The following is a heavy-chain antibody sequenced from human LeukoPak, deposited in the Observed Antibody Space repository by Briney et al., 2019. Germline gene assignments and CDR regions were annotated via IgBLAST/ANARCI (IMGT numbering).Heavy chain of an antibody. V-gene: IGHV3-53*01. Sequence: GGSLRLSCAASGFTVSSSYMYWVRQAPGKGLEWVSFFYRGDSTYYAESVRGRFTISRDNSKNTLYLLMNSLIPEDTAVYYCARVGGPIDYWGQGTLVTVSS. CDR2: FYRGDST. J-gene: IGHJ4*02. CDR1: GFTVSSSY. CDR3: ARVGGPIDY. D-gene: IGHD2-15*01.